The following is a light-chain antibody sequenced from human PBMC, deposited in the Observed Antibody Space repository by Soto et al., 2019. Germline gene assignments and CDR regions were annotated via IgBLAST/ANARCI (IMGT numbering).Light chain of an antibody. Sequence: EIVMTQSPATLSVSPGERATLSCRASQSVSSNLAWYQQKPGQAPRLLIYGASTRATGIPARFSGSGSGTGFTLTFSSLQSEDFAVYYCQQYNNWPPSITFGQGTRLEIK. V-gene: IGKV3-15*01. CDR2: GAS. CDR3: QQYNNWPPSIT. CDR1: QSVSSN. J-gene: IGKJ5*01.